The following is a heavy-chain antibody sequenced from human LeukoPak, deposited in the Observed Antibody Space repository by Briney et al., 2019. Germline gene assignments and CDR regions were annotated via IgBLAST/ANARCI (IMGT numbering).Heavy chain of an antibody. Sequence: SGPAPVKPTQTLTLTCTFSGFSLSTSGMRVIWIRQPPGKALEWLARIDWDDDKFYSTSLKTRLTISKDTSKNQVVLTMTNMDPVDTATYYCARMARGSLIDYWGQGTLVTVSS. CDR3: ARMARGSLIDY. CDR1: GFSLSTSGMR. J-gene: IGHJ4*02. D-gene: IGHD1-26*01. CDR2: IDWDDDK. V-gene: IGHV2-70*04.